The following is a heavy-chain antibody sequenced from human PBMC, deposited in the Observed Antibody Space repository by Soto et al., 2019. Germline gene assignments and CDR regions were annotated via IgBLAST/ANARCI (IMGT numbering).Heavy chain of an antibody. Sequence: EVQLVESGGGLVKPGGSLSLSCAASGFTFSSYSMNWVRPAPGKGLEWVSSISSSSSYIYYSYSLKGRFTLSRDNAKNSLYLQMNSLRAEDTAVYDCAIDLPYSSSPFDYWGQGTLVTVSS. CDR2: ISSSSSYI. V-gene: IGHV3-21*01. J-gene: IGHJ4*02. D-gene: IGHD6-13*01. CDR1: GFTFSSYS. CDR3: AIDLPYSSSPFDY.